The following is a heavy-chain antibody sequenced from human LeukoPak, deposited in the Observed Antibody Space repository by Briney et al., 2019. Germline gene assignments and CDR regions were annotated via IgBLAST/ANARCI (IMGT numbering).Heavy chain of an antibody. CDR3: ARSRSGYSYDHAAFEI. Sequence: SETLSLTCTVSGDSISTYYWSWIRQPPGKGLEWIAYIDYRGSTTYNPSLRGRVTISVDTSRNQFSLKLYSVTAADTAVYYCARSRSGYSYDHAAFEIWGQGTMVTVSS. D-gene: IGHD5-18*01. CDR2: IDYRGST. CDR1: GDSISTYY. V-gene: IGHV4-59*01. J-gene: IGHJ3*02.